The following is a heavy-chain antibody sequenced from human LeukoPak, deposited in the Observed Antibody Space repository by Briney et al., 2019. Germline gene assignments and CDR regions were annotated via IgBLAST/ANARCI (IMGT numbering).Heavy chain of an antibody. D-gene: IGHD3-9*01. CDR3: ARHLTGYYTRSYNWFDP. V-gene: IGHV4-4*07. CDR2: IYTSGST. Sequence: PSETLSLTCTVSGGSISSYYWSWIRQPAGKGLEWIGRIYTSGSTNYNPSLKSRVTISVDTSKNQFSLKLSSVTAADTAVYYCARHLTGYYTRSYNWFDPWGQGTLVTVSS. J-gene: IGHJ5*02. CDR1: GGSISSYY.